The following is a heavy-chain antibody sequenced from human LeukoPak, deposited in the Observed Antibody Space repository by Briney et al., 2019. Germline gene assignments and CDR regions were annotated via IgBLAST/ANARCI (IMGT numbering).Heavy chain of an antibody. J-gene: IGHJ5*02. V-gene: IGHV1-69*05. CDR3: ARQCSGGSCYSPVWFDP. CDR1: GGTFSSYA. Sequence: ASVKVSCKASGGTFSSYAISWVRQPPGQGLEWMGRIIPIFGTANYAQKFQGRVTITTDESTSTAYMELSSLRSEDTAVYYCARQCSGGSCYSPVWFDPWGQGTLVTVSS. D-gene: IGHD2-15*01. CDR2: IIPIFGTA.